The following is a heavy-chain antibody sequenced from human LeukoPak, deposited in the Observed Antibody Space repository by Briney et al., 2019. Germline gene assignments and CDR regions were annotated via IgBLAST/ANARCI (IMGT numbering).Heavy chain of an antibody. D-gene: IGHD3-16*01. J-gene: IGHJ6*03. CDR3: ARGGIRTEGYFYYYLDV. V-gene: IGHV3-48*04. Sequence: GGSLRLSCAASGFTFSTYDMTWVRQAPGEGLEGVSYISSSSGTIYYADSVKDRFTISRDNAKNSLFLQMNSLRAKDTDVYYCARGGIRTEGYFYYYLDVWGKGTTVTVSS. CDR1: GFTFSTYD. CDR2: ISSSSGTI.